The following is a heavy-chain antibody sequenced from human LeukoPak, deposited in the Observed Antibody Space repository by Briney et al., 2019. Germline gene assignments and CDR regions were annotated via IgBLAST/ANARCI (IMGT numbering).Heavy chain of an antibody. V-gene: IGHV4-59*01. J-gene: IGHJ3*01. CDR1: GGSITSFY. CDR2: IYYSGST. Sequence: PSETLSLTCTVSGGSITSFYWSWIRQPPGKGLEWIGYIYYSGSTNYSPSLKSRVTISVDTSKNQFSLNLSSVTAADTAVYYCARRGRAQGPLSLWGQGTMVTASS. D-gene: IGHD2-15*01. CDR3: ARRGRAQGPLSL.